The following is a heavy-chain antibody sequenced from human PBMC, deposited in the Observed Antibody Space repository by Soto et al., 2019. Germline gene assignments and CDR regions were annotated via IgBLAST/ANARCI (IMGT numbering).Heavy chain of an antibody. V-gene: IGHV1-2*04. Sequence: ASVKVSCKASGYTFTGYYMHWVRQAPGQGLEWMGWINPNSGGTNYAQKFQGWVTMTRDTSISTAYMELSRLRSDDTAVYYCARVRAAMVRGGDAFDIWGQGTMVTVSS. CDR3: ARVRAAMVRGGDAFDI. D-gene: IGHD5-18*01. J-gene: IGHJ3*02. CDR2: INPNSGGT. CDR1: GYTFTGYY.